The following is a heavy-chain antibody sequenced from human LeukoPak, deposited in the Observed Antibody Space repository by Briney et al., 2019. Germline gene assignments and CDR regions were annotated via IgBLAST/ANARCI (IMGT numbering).Heavy chain of an antibody. D-gene: IGHD2-2*01. Sequence: ASVKVSCKASGYTFTSCGISWVRQAPGQGLEWMGWISTYNGNTNYAQKRRGRVTMTTDTSTSTAYMELRSLRSDNTAVYYCARDQAYCSIITCPFDYWGQGTLVTVSS. CDR1: GYTFTSCG. CDR2: ISTYNGNT. V-gene: IGHV1-18*01. CDR3: ARDQAYCSIITCPFDY. J-gene: IGHJ4*02.